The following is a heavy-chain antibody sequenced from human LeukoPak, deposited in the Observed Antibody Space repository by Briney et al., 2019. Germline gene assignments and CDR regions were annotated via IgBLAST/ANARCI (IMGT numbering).Heavy chain of an antibody. V-gene: IGHV3-7*01. J-gene: IGHJ6*03. Sequence: GGSLRLSCAASGFTFSSYWMSWVRQAPGKGLEWVANIKQDGSEKYYVDSVKGRFTISRDNAKNSLYLQMNSLRAEDTAVYYCARDPYSGSYGNYYYYFMDVWGRGTTVTISS. CDR3: ARDPYSGSYGNYYYYFMDV. CDR2: IKQDGSEK. CDR1: GFTFSSYW. D-gene: IGHD1-26*01.